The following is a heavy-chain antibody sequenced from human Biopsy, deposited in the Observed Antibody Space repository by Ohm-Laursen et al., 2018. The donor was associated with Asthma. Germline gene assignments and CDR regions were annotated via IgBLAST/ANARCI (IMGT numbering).Heavy chain of an antibody. CDR1: GYSLTDLS. V-gene: IGHV1-24*01. J-gene: IGHJ4*02. CDR3: ASDFPKDYVRYNFQF. CDR2: HDHEEGGT. Sequence: SSVKVSCKISGYSLTDLSMHWVRQAPGQGLEWMGGHDHEEGGTVNARRFQGRVTMTEDTSTDTAYMELSSLSSDDTAVYYCASDFPKDYVRYNFQFWGQGTMVTVSS. D-gene: IGHD4-17*01.